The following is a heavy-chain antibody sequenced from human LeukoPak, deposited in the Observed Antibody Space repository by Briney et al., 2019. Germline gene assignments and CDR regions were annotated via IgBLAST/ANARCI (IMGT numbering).Heavy chain of an antibody. Sequence: AETLSLTCTVSGGSISIYYWSWIRQPAGKGLEWIGYIYNSGSTSYNPSLKSRVTISVDTSKNQFSLNLGSVTAADTAVYYCVRDRELNYWGQGTLVTVSS. CDR2: IYNSGST. V-gene: IGHV4-59*01. CDR3: VRDRELNY. CDR1: GGSISIYY. J-gene: IGHJ4*02. D-gene: IGHD3-10*01.